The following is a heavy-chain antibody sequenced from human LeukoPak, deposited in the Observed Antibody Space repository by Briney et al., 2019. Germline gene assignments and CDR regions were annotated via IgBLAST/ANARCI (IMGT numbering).Heavy chain of an antibody. CDR2: FDPEDGET. Sequence: ASVKVSCKVSGYTLTELSMHWVRQAPGKGLEWMGGFDPEDGETIYALKFQGRVTMTEDTSTDTAYMELSSLRSEDTAVYYCATVGCSGGSCYSLFDYWGQGTLVTVSS. CDR1: GYTLTELS. J-gene: IGHJ4*02. CDR3: ATVGCSGGSCYSLFDY. D-gene: IGHD2-15*01. V-gene: IGHV1-24*01.